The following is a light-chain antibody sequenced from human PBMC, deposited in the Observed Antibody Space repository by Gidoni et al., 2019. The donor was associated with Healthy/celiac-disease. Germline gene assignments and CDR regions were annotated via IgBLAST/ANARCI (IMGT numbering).Light chain of an antibody. V-gene: IGKV3-20*01. CDR1: QSVSSSY. J-gene: IGKJ4*01. CDR3: QQGVT. CDR2: GAS. Sequence: EIVLTQSPGTLSLSPGERATLSCRASQSVSSSYLGWYQQKPGQAPRLLIYGASSRATGIPDRFSGSGSGTDFTLTISRLEPEDFAVYYCQQGVTFGGGTKVEIK.